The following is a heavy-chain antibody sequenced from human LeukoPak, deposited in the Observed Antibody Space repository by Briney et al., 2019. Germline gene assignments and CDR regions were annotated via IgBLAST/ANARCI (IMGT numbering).Heavy chain of an antibody. D-gene: IGHD5-18*01. CDR1: GGSISSYY. V-gene: IGHV4-4*07. CDR3: ARDRAWGYSYGPIDY. J-gene: IGHJ4*02. CDR2: IYTSGST. Sequence: SETLSLTCTVSGGSISSYYWSWIRQPAWKGLEWIGRIYTSGSTNYNPSLKSRVTMSVDTSKNQFSLKLSSVTAADTAVYYCARDRAWGYSYGPIDYWGQGTLVTVSS.